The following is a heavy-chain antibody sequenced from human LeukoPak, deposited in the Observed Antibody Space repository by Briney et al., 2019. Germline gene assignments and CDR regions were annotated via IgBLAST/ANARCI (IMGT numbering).Heavy chain of an antibody. J-gene: IGHJ4*02. D-gene: IGHD1-7*01. V-gene: IGHV4-30-2*01. CDR3: ARRVAGSGTSYFDL. CDR1: GDSIGSRGYS. CDR2: IHQSGNT. Sequence: PSQTLSLTCTVSGDSIGSRGYSWSWIRQPLGRGLEWIGYIHQSGNTYYNPSLASRVSISINMSNSQYSLKLHSVTAADTAMYYCARRVAGSGTSYFDLWGQGTPVTVSS.